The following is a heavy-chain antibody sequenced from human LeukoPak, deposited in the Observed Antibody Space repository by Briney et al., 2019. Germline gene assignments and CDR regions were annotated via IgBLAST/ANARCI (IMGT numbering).Heavy chain of an antibody. V-gene: IGHV4-4*02. CDR1: GGSISSSNW. J-gene: IGHJ4*02. D-gene: IGHD3-22*01. CDR2: IYHSGST. CDR3: ARDLIPRGSSGYSLY. Sequence: SETLSLTCAVSGGSISSSNWWSWVRQPPGKGLEWIGEIYHSGSTNYNPSLKSRVTISVDKSKNQFSLKLSSVTAADTAVYYCARDLIPRGSSGYSLYWGQGTLVTVSS.